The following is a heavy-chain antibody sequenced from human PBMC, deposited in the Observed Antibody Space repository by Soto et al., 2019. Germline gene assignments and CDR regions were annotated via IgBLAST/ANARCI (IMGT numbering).Heavy chain of an antibody. Sequence: GESLKISCKGSGYSFTSYWIGWVRQMPGKGLEWMGIIYPGDSDTRYSPSFQGQVTISADKSISTAYLQWSSLKASDTAMYYCARHAEPDFWSGYPLTRNWFDPWGQGTLVTVSS. D-gene: IGHD3-3*01. CDR3: ARHAEPDFWSGYPLTRNWFDP. J-gene: IGHJ5*02. CDR1: GYSFTSYW. CDR2: IYPGDSDT. V-gene: IGHV5-51*01.